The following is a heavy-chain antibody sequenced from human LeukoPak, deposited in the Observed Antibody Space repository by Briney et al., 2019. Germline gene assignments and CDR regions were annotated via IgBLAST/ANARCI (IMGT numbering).Heavy chain of an antibody. V-gene: IGHV3-7*01. D-gene: IGHD1-26*01. CDR1: GFTFRSTW. Sequence: GGSLRLSCVASGFTFRSTWMAWVRQAPGKGLEWVANINQDATTKHYVDSVKDRFTISRDNAKNSLYLQMSSLTVDDTAVYYCARDQTGSLDYWGQGTLVTVSS. J-gene: IGHJ4*02. CDR2: INQDATTK. CDR3: ARDQTGSLDY.